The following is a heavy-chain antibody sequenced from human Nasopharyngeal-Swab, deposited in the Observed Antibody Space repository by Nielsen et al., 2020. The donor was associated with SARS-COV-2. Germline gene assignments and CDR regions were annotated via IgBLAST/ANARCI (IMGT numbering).Heavy chain of an antibody. Sequence: GGSLRLSCAASGFTFSSYAMHWVRQAPGKGLEWVAVISYDGSNKYYADSVKGRFTISRDNSKNTLHLQMNSLRAEDTAVYYCASPKTFYGGNTGVDRAFDIWGQGTMVTVSS. CDR1: GFTFSSYA. V-gene: IGHV3-30-3*01. J-gene: IGHJ3*02. D-gene: IGHD4-23*01. CDR2: ISYDGSNK. CDR3: ASPKTFYGGNTGVDRAFDI.